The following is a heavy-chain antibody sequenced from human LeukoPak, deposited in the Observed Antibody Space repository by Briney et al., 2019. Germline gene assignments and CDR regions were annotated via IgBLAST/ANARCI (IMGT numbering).Heavy chain of an antibody. CDR3: ARHGGSSSSRSSFDP. CDR1: GGSISGYY. V-gene: IGHV4-59*08. D-gene: IGHD1-26*01. CDR2: IYYSGST. Sequence: PSDTLSLTCTVSGGSISGYYWSWIRQPPGKGLEWIAYIYYSGSTKYNPSLKSRVTISVDTSRDQFSLKLSSVTAADTAVYYCARHGGSSSSRSSFDPWGQGTLVTVSS. J-gene: IGHJ5*02.